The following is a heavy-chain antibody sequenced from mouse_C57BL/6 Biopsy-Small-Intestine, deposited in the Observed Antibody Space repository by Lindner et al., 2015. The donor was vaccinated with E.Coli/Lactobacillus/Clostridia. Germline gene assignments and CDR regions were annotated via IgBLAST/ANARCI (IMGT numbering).Heavy chain of an antibody. V-gene: IGHV1-80*01. D-gene: IGHD1-1*01. CDR3: ARSNGAYYSDFDY. J-gene: IGHJ2*01. Sequence: VQLQESGAELVKPGASVKISCKASGYAFSSYWMNWVKQRPGKGLEWIGQIYPGDGDTNYNGKFKGKATLTADKSSSTAYMQLSSLTSEDSAVYFCARSNGAYYSDFDYWGQGTTLTVSS. CDR2: IYPGDGDT. CDR1: GYAFSSYW.